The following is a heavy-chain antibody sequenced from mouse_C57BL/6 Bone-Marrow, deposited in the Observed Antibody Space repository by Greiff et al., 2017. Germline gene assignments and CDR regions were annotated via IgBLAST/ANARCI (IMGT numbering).Heavy chain of an antibody. CDR2: INPGSGGT. J-gene: IGHJ1*03. Sequence: QVQLQPSGAELVRPGTSVKVSCKASGYAFTNYLIEWVKQRPGQGLEWIGVINPGSGGTNYNEKFKGKATLTADKSSSTAYMQLSSLTSEDSAVYFCARSGDDGYFDVWGTGTTVTVSS. D-gene: IGHD2-3*01. CDR1: GYAFTNYL. CDR3: ARSGDDGYFDV. V-gene: IGHV1-54*01.